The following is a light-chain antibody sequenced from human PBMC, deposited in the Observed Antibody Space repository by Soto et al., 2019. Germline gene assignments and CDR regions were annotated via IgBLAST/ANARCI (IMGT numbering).Light chain of an antibody. V-gene: IGLV2-14*02. CDR3: TSFAPGRIYV. CDR1: SGFVGSFSL. J-gene: IGLJ1*01. CDR2: EGH. Sequence: QSVLAQPASVSGSPGQSITISCTGTSGFVGSFSLVSWYQQHPGKAPKVMISEGHRRPSGVPDRFSGSKSGNTASLTISGLQAEDEGDYYCTSFAPGRIYVFGSGTKVTVL.